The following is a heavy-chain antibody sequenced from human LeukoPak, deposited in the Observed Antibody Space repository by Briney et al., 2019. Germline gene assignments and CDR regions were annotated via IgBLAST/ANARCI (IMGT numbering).Heavy chain of an antibody. CDR2: ISGSGDST. V-gene: IGHV3-23*01. J-gene: IGHJ4*02. D-gene: IGHD3-3*01. Sequence: GGSLRLSCAASGSTFSSHARSWVRQAPGKGLEWVSVISGSGDSTYYADSVKGRFTISRDNSKNTLYLQMNSLRAEDTAVYYCAWGGSGYYAYWGQGTLVTVSS. CDR1: GSTFSSHA. CDR3: AWGGSGYYAY.